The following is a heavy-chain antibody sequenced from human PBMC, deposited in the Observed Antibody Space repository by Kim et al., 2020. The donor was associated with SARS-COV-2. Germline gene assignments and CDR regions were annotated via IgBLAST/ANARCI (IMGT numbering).Heavy chain of an antibody. CDR3: ARGSGCSRTTCSFDY. CDR2: NYYSGSA. J-gene: IGHJ4*02. V-gene: IGHV4-59*01. Sequence: SETLSLTCTVSGGSISSYYWSWIRQPPGKGLEWIGYNYYSGSANYNPSLKSRVTISVDTSKNQFSLKLSSVTAADTAIYYCARGSGCSRTTCSFDYWGQGTLVTVSS. D-gene: IGHD2-2*01. CDR1: GGSISSYY.